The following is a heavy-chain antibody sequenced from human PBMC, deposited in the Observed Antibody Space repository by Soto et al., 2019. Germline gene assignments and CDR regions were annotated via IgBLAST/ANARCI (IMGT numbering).Heavy chain of an antibody. J-gene: IGHJ4*02. CDR1: GFTISRDA. D-gene: IGHD1-1*01. CDR3: AKDRPGTTSFDY. Sequence: GGSLRLSCAASGFTISRDAMSWVRQAPGKGLEWVAAISDRGDTTHYADSVKGRFTISRDTSKNTLYLQMNSLRAEDTAVYYCAKDRPGTTSFDYWGRGTLVT. CDR2: ISDRGDTT. V-gene: IGHV3-23*01.